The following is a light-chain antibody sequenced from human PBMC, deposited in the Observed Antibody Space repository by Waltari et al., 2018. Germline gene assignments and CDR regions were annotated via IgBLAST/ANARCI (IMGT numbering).Light chain of an antibody. CDR3: SSYTRSTTYVL. V-gene: IGLV2-14*01. J-gene: IGLJ2*01. CDR1: TRDIGLYNY. Sequence: QSALTQPASVSGSPGQSITISCTGTTRDIGLYNYDPRYQHRPGRAPTLIIYDVRKRPSGVSSRFSGSKSGNTASLAISGLHPEDEGYYFCSSYTRSTTYVLFGGGTRVTVL. CDR2: DVR.